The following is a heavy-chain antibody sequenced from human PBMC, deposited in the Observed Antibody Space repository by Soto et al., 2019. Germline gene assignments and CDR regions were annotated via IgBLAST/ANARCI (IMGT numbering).Heavy chain of an antibody. Sequence: QLRRQESGPGLVRPSEPLSLTCTVSGGSISSGTSYWGWIRQSPGKGLEWIGSMYYTGTTDYNSSLKSRATISVDMSKNQFSLKLCSVTAADTAVYFCAIVRPTNNWYSFDVWGQGSLVTVS. J-gene: IGHJ3*01. V-gene: IGHV4-39*01. D-gene: IGHD1-1*01. CDR1: GGSISSGTSY. CDR3: AIVRPTNNWYSFDV. CDR2: MYYTGTT.